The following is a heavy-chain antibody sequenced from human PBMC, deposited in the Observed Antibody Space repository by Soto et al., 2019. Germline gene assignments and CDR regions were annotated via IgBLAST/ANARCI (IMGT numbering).Heavy chain of an antibody. J-gene: IGHJ3*01. Sequence: ITLKESGPTLVKPTQTLTLTCSFSGFSLSADGVGGGWIRQPPGKALEWLALIYWDDDTRYRPSLKSRLTITKDSSKNQVVLIMTNMDPVDTATYYCAHAYGGTSWPNDAFDVWGQGTVVTVSS. CDR3: AHAYGGTSWPNDAFDV. CDR1: GFSLSADGVG. CDR2: IYWDDDT. D-gene: IGHD2-2*01. V-gene: IGHV2-5*02.